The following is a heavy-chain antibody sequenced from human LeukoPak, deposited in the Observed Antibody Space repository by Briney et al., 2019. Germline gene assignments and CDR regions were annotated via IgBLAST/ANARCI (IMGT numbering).Heavy chain of an antibody. J-gene: IGHJ4*02. V-gene: IGHV3-23*01. Sequence: GGSLRLSCAASGFTFDDCAMPWVRQAPGKGLEWVSGISGSGDSTYYVDSVKGRFTISRDNSKSTLYLHMNSLRAEDTAIYYCAKQRSEVPVAASNYWGQGTLVTVSS. D-gene: IGHD2-2*01. CDR1: GFTFDDCA. CDR2: ISGSGDST. CDR3: AKQRSEVPVAASNY.